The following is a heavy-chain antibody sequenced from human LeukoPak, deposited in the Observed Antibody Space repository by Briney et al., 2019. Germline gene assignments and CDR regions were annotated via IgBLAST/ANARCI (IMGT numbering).Heavy chain of an antibody. CDR3: ARDGNCSGGSCYSDRRYYYYYMDV. D-gene: IGHD2-15*01. CDR1: GYTFTSYA. CDR2: INAGNGNT. Sequence: ASVKVSCKASGYTFTSYAMHWVRQAPGQRLEWMGWINAGNGNTKYSQEFQGRVTITRDTSASTAYMELSSLRSEDMVVYYCARDGNCSGGSCYSDRRYYYYYMDVWGKGTTVTVSS. V-gene: IGHV1-3*03. J-gene: IGHJ6*03.